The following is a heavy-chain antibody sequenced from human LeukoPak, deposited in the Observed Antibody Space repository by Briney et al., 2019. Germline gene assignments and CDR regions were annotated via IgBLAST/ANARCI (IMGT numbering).Heavy chain of an antibody. CDR3: ARHMTTVVSTMGYYYGMDV. CDR1: GGTFSRCA. Sequence: ASVKVSCKASGGTFSRCALSWVRQAPGQGLEWMGGIIPIFGTADYAQKFQGRVTITADESTSTAYTELSSLKSEDTAVYYCARHMTTVVSTMGYYYGMDVWGQGTTVTVSS. CDR2: IIPIFGTA. D-gene: IGHD4-23*01. V-gene: IGHV1-69*13. J-gene: IGHJ6*02.